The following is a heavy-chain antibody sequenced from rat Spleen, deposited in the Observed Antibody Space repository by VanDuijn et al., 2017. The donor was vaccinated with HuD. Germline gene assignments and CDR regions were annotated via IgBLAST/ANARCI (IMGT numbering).Heavy chain of an antibody. J-gene: IGHJ1*01. V-gene: IGHV5-7*01. Sequence: EVQLVESGGGLVQPGRSLKLSCAASGFTFSDYNMAWVRQAPKKGLEWVASISYDGTNTYYRDSVKGRFTISRDNAKSTLYLQMDSLRSEDTATYYCARDYDSYIRYWFFDFWGPGTMVTVSS. CDR1: GFTFSDYN. D-gene: IGHD1-2*01. CDR2: ISYDGTNT. CDR3: ARDYDSYIRYWFFDF.